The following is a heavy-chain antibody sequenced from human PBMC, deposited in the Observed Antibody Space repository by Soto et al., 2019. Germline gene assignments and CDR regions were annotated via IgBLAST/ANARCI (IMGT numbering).Heavy chain of an antibody. J-gene: IGHJ5*02. Sequence: QVQLQESGPGLVKPSQTLSLTCTVSGGSISSGDYYWSWIRQPPGKGLEWIGYIYYSGSTYYNPSLKSRVTISVDTSKNQFSLKLSSVTAADTAVYYCARVDYYDSSGYYGWFDPWGQGTLVTVSS. D-gene: IGHD3-22*01. CDR2: IYYSGST. V-gene: IGHV4-30-4*01. CDR1: GGSISSGDYY. CDR3: ARVDYYDSSGYYGWFDP.